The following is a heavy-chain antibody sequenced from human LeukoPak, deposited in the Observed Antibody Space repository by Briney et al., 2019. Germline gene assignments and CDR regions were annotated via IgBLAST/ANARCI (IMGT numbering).Heavy chain of an antibody. Sequence: GGSLRLSCAASGFTFSSYAMHWVRQAPGKGLEWVAVISYDGSNKYYADSVKGRFTISRDNSKNTLYLQMNSLRAEDTAVYYCARDSAYYYDSSGYYNWYFDLWGRGTLVTVSS. CDR1: GFTFSSYA. V-gene: IGHV3-30-3*01. D-gene: IGHD3-22*01. CDR2: ISYDGSNK. J-gene: IGHJ2*01. CDR3: ARDSAYYYDSSGYYNWYFDL.